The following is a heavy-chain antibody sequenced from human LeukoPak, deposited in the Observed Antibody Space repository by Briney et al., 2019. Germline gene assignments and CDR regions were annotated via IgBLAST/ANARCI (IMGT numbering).Heavy chain of an antibody. J-gene: IGHJ4*02. V-gene: IGHV1-24*01. CDR2: FDPEDGET. CDR3: ATVGYGYYYFDY. D-gene: IGHD5-18*01. CDR1: GYTLTELS. Sequence: GASVKVSCKVSGYTLTELSMHWVRQAPGKGLEWMGGFDPEDGETIYAQKFQGRVTMTEDTSTDTAYMELSSLRSEDTAVYYCATVGYGYYYFDYWGQGTLVTVSS.